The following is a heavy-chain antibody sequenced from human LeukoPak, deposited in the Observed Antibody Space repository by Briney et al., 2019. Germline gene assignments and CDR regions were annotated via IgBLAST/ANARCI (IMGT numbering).Heavy chain of an antibody. V-gene: IGHV4-4*07. CDR3: ARGRGYNYFDY. D-gene: IGHD5-24*01. J-gene: IGHJ4*02. CDR1: GASITNFD. Sequence: SETLSLTCIVSGASITNFDWSWIRRPAGKGLEWIGHMYSSGNTNYNPSLKSRVAMSLDTSKNQFSLRLNSVTAADTAVYYCARGRGYNYFDYWGQGTLVTVSS. CDR2: MYSSGNT.